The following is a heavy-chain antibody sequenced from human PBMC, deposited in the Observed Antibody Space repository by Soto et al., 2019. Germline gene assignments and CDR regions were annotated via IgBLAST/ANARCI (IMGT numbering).Heavy chain of an antibody. Sequence: QVQLVQSGAEVKKPGSSVKVSCKASGGTFSSYAISWVRQAPGQGLEWMGGIIPIFGTANYAQKFQGRVTITADESTSTAYMELSSLRSEDTAVYSCARAEGHKGKSKSPPLDYWGQGTLVTVSS. CDR1: GGTFSSYA. CDR2: IIPIFGTA. V-gene: IGHV1-69*01. CDR3: ARAEGHKGKSKSPPLDY. J-gene: IGHJ4*02.